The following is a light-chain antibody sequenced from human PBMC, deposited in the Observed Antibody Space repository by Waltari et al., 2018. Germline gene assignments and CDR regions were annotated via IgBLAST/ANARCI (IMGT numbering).Light chain of an antibody. CDR2: DVS. J-gene: IGKJ4*01. CDR3: QQRYAWPIT. V-gene: IGKV3-11*01. CDR1: QSVDSH. Sequence: EIVLTQSPATLSLSPGERATLSCRASQSVDSHLAWYQQKPGKAPRLLIHDVSNRATGIPPRFSGSVSGTDFRLTISSLEAEDSAVYYCQQRYAWPITFGGGTKVEIK.